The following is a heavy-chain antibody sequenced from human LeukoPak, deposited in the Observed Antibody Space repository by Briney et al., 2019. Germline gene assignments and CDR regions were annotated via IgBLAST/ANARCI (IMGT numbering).Heavy chain of an antibody. J-gene: IGHJ4*02. CDR1: GFTFTDHY. CDR2: ISYDGSNK. V-gene: IGHV3-30*03. Sequence: TGGSLRLSCAASGFTFTDHYMDWVRQAPGKGLEWVAVISYDGSNKYYADSVKGRFTISRDNSKNTLYLQMNSLRAEDTAVYYCVSWTAQPYYFDYWGQGTLVTVSS. CDR3: VSWTAQPYYFDY. D-gene: IGHD2-15*01.